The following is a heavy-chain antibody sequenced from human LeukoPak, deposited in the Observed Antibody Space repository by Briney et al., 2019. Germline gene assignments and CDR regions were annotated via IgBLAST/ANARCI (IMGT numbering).Heavy chain of an antibody. V-gene: IGHV1-18*04. D-gene: IGHD3-10*01. CDR1: GYTFTSYG. CDR2: ISAYNGNT. CDR3: ARGTMVRGVSPDFDY. J-gene: IGHJ4*02. Sequence: GASVKVSCKASGYTFTSYGISWVRQAPGQGLECMVWISAYNGNTNYAQKLQGRVTMTTDTSTSTAYMELRSLRSDDTAVYYCARGTMVRGVSPDFDYWGQGTLVTVSS.